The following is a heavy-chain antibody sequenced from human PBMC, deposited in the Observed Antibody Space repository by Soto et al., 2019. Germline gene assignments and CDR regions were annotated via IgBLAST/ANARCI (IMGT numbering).Heavy chain of an antibody. CDR2: IDPSDSYT. CDR3: ARLAMVRGVTTYGMDV. Sequence: GESLKISCKGSGYSFTSYWISWVRQMPVKGLEWMGRIDPSDSYTNYSPSFQGHVTISADKSISTAYLQWSSLKASDTAMYYCARLAMVRGVTTYGMDVWGQGNTVTVSS. D-gene: IGHD3-10*01. J-gene: IGHJ6*02. CDR1: GYSFTSYW. V-gene: IGHV5-10-1*01.